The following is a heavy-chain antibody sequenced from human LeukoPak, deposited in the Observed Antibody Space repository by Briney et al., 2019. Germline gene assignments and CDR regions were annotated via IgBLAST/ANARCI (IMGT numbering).Heavy chain of an antibody. CDR3: ARGPPGEDHYYLDV. CDR2: INPNSGNR. CDR1: GYTFTNND. Sequence: GASVKVSCKAYGYTFTNNDINWIRQATGQGLEWMGWINPNSGNRGHTQKFQGRVTLTINTSTSTAYMDLTSLTSEDTAVYYCARGPPGEDHYYLDVWAKGTTVTVSS. J-gene: IGHJ6*03. D-gene: IGHD7-27*01. V-gene: IGHV1-8*02.